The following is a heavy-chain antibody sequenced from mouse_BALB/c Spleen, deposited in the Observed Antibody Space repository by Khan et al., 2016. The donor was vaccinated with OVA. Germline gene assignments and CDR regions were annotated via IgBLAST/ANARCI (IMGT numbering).Heavy chain of an antibody. CDR3: ARPSDSSGSFFAY. D-gene: IGHD3-2*01. Sequence: QMQLEESGAELVRPGASVKLSCKTSGYIFTSYWIHWVKQRSGQGLEWIARIYPGTGSTHYNEKFQGKATLTADKSSSTAYMQLSSLKSEDSAVYFCARPSDSSGSFFAYWGQGTLVTVSA. CDR2: IYPGTGST. J-gene: IGHJ3*01. V-gene: IGHV1S132*01. CDR1: GYIFTSYW.